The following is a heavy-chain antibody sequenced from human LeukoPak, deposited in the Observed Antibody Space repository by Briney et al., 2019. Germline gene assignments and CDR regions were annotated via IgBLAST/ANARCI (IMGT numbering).Heavy chain of an antibody. CDR1: GGSISSGDYY. J-gene: IGHJ5*02. CDR2: IYYSGST. D-gene: IGHD4-17*01. Sequence: SETLSLTCTVSGGSISSGDYYWSWIRQPPGKGLEWIGYIYYSGSTYYNPSLKSRVTISVDTSKNQFSLKLSSVTAADTAVYYCARVLGDGDYVISVWFDPWGQGTLVTVSS. V-gene: IGHV4-30-4*01. CDR3: ARVLGDGDYVISVWFDP.